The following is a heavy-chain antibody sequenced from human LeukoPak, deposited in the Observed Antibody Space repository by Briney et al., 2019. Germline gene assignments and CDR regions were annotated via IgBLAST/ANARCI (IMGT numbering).Heavy chain of an antibody. Sequence: SETLSLTCTVSGGSISSSTYYWGWIRQPPGKGLEWIGSIFYSGTTHYNPSLKSRVTISVDTSKNQFSLKLSSVTAADTAVYCCASGQYYDLWSGYYVDWGQGTLVTVSA. CDR3: ASGQYYDLWSGYYVD. CDR1: GGSISSSTYY. J-gene: IGHJ4*02. D-gene: IGHD3-3*01. V-gene: IGHV4-39*01. CDR2: IFYSGTT.